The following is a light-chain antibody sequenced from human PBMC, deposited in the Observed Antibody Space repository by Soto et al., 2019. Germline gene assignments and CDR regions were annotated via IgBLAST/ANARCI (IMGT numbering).Light chain of an antibody. Sequence: DIQMHQSPSSVSASVGARVTITCRASQDISSWLAWYQQKPGKTPVLLIYGSSTLQGGVPSRFSGSVSGTDFTLTINSRHPEYSGTYYCQQDVHFPFTFGPGTKVHV. CDR1: QDISSW. CDR2: GSS. CDR3: QQDVHFPFT. J-gene: IGKJ3*01. V-gene: IGKV1-12*01.